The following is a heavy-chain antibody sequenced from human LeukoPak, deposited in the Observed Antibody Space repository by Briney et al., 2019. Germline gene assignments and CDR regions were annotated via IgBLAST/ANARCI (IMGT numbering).Heavy chain of an antibody. D-gene: IGHD4-17*01. Sequence: SETLSLTCTVSGGSISSSSYYWGWIRQPPGKGLEWNGSIYYSGSTYYNPSLKSRVTISVDTSKNQFSLKLSSVTAADTAVYYCARHFRDTVTKFDYWGQGTLVTVSS. CDR3: ARHFRDTVTKFDY. CDR2: IYYSGST. V-gene: IGHV4-39*01. J-gene: IGHJ4*02. CDR1: GGSISSSSYY.